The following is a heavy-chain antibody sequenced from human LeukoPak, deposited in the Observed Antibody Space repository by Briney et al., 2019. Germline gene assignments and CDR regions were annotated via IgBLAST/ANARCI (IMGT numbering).Heavy chain of an antibody. J-gene: IGHJ6*02. D-gene: IGHD2-2*01. V-gene: IGHV3-23*01. Sequence: GGSLRLSCAASGFTFSSYAMTWVRQAPGKGLEWVSGISGSGGSTNYADSVKGRFTISRDNSKNTLYLQMNSLRAEDTALYYCASTLGYCSNSNCYPYYYGMDVWGQGTTVTVSS. CDR1: GFTFSSYA. CDR3: ASTLGYCSNSNCYPYYYGMDV. CDR2: ISGSGGST.